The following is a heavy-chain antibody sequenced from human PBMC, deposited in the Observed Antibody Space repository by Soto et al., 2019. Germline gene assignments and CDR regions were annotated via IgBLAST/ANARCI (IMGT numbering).Heavy chain of an antibody. J-gene: IGHJ4*02. CDR2: ISGSGGST. Sequence: EVQLLESGGDLVQPGGSLRLSCAASGFTFTTYAMTWVRQAPGKGLEWVSAISGSGGSTYYADSVKGRFTISRDNSKNTLYLQMNSLRAEDTAVYYCAKDKDTTFSPQDYWGQGTLVTGSS. D-gene: IGHD2-15*01. V-gene: IGHV3-23*01. CDR3: AKDKDTTFSPQDY. CDR1: GFTFTTYA.